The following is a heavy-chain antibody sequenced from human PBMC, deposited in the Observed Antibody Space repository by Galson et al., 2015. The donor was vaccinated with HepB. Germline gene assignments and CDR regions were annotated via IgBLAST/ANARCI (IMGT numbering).Heavy chain of an antibody. D-gene: IGHD2-15*01. Sequence: SVKVSCKASGYTFTSYYMHWVRQAPGQGLEWMGIINPSGGSTSYAQKFQGRVTMTRDTSTSTVYMELSSLRPEDTAAYYCARDQCSGGSCYWFDPWGQGTLVTVSS. J-gene: IGHJ5*02. CDR3: ARDQCSGGSCYWFDP. CDR1: GYTFTSYY. V-gene: IGHV1-46*01. CDR2: INPSGGST.